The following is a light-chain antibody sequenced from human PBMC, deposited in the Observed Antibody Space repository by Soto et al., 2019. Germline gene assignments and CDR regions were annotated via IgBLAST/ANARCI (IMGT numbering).Light chain of an antibody. V-gene: IGKV1-12*01. Sequence: DIQMTQSPSSVSASVGDRVTITCRASRGVSTYLAWYQQKPGKAPNLLIYASSSLQDGVPSRFSVAGSGTDFTLTISSPQPEDSATYYCQQAISVPLSFGGGTKVEIK. CDR1: RGVSTY. CDR3: QQAISVPLS. CDR2: ASS. J-gene: IGKJ4*01.